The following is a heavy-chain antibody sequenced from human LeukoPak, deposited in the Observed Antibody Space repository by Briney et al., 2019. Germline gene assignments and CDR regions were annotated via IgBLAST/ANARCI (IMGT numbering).Heavy chain of an antibody. CDR3: ARSRDGYNSYFDY. CDR1: GFTFSSYA. J-gene: IGHJ4*02. CDR2: ISSNGGST. V-gene: IGHV3-64*01. Sequence: PGGSLRLSCAASGFTFSSYAMPWVRQAPGKGLEYVSAISSNGGSTYYANSVKGRFTISRDNSKNTLYLQMGSLRAEDMAVYYCARSRDGYNSYFDYWGQGTLVTVYS. D-gene: IGHD5-24*01.